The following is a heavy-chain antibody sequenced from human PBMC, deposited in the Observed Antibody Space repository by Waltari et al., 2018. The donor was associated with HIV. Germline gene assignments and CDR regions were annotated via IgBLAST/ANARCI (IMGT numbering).Heavy chain of an antibody. Sequence: EVQLVESGGSLVQPGGYLRLSCTASGVAFTTYSFNWVTQPPGKGLEWISYISSSGDTMYYADSVKGRFTISRDNAKNSLYLQMNSLRPEDTAVYYCASPAQAEGYWGQGTLVTVSS. D-gene: IGHD2-15*01. CDR3: ASPAQAEGY. CDR1: GVAFTTYS. CDR2: ISSSGDTM. V-gene: IGHV3-48*01. J-gene: IGHJ4*02.